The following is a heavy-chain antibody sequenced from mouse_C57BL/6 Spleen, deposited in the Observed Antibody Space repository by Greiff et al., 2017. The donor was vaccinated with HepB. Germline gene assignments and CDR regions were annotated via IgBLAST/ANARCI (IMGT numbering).Heavy chain of an antibody. J-gene: IGHJ3*01. D-gene: IGHD2-1*01. CDR2: IYPSDSET. Sequence: QVQLQQPGAELVRPGSSVKLSCKASGYTFTSYWMDWVKQRPGQGLEWIGNIYPSDSETHYNQKFKDKATLTVDKSSSTAYMQLSSLTSEDSAVYNCAREDGNYGAWFAYWGQGTLVTVSA. CDR1: GYTFTSYW. V-gene: IGHV1-61*01. CDR3: AREDGNYGAWFAY.